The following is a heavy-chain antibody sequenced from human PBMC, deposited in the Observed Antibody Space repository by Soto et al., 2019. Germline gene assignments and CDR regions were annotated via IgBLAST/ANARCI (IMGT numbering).Heavy chain of an antibody. CDR3: ARIQVVPVTTPNYYFDS. CDR1: GGSISSSC. Sequence: SETLSLTCIVSGGSISSSCWSWIRQPPGKGLDWIAYIYYSGITCYNPSLKSRVTMSVDTSKNQFSLKLSSVTAADTALYYCARIQVVPVTTPNYYFDSWGQGTLVT. J-gene: IGHJ4*02. V-gene: IGHV4-59*01. D-gene: IGHD4-17*01. CDR2: IYYSGIT.